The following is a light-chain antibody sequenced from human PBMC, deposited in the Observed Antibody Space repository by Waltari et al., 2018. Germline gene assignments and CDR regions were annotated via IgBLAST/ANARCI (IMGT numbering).Light chain of an antibody. J-gene: IGKJ4*01. V-gene: IGKV3-20*01. Sequence: CRASQRFSNNFLNWDQQKPGQAPRLLIYGASSRATGIPDRFSGSGSGTDFTLTISRLEPEDFAVYYCQQYDSIVLTFGGGTKVEI. CDR2: GAS. CDR3: QQYDSIVLT. CDR1: QRFSNNF.